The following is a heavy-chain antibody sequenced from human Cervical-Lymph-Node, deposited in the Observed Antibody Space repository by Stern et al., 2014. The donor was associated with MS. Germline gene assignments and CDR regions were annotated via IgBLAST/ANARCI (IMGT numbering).Heavy chain of an antibody. CDR2: MNPNNGNT. Sequence: VKLVESGAEVKKPGASVKVSCKASGYTFTSYDINWVRQATGKGLEWMGWMNPNNGNTGNAQKFQGRVTMTRNTSISTAYMELSSLRSEDTAVYYCARGRVDLIRALGIWGQGTMVTVSS. D-gene: IGHD3-16*01. CDR3: ARGRVDLIRALGI. V-gene: IGHV1-8*01. J-gene: IGHJ3*02. CDR1: GYTFTSYD.